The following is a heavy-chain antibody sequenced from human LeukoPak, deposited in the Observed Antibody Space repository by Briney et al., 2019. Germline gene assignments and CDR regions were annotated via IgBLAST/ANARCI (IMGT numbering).Heavy chain of an antibody. CDR1: GFTFSSYE. CDR3: ARDRWYSSSWDYYYYMDV. V-gene: IGHV3-48*03. J-gene: IGHJ6*03. CDR2: ISSSGSTI. Sequence: GGSLRLSCAASGFTFSSYEMNWVRQAPGKGLEWVSYISSSGSTIYYADSVKGRFTISRDNAKNSLYLQMNSLRAEDTAVYYCARDRWYSSSWDYYYYMDVWGKGTTVTVSS. D-gene: IGHD6-13*01.